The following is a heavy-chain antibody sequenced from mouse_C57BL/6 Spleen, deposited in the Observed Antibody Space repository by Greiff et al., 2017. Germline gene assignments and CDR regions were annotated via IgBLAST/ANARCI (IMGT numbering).Heavy chain of an antibody. D-gene: IGHD3-2*02. CDR3: ARQNSSGYDAMDY. J-gene: IGHJ4*01. V-gene: IGHV2-6-1*01. Sequence: QVQLQQSGPGLVAPSQSLSITCTVSGFSLTSYGVHWVRQPPGKGLEWLVVIWSDGSTTYNSALKSRLSISKDNSKSQVFLKMNSLQTDDTAMYYCARQNSSGYDAMDYWGQGTSVTVSS. CDR2: IWSDGST. CDR1: GFSLTSYG.